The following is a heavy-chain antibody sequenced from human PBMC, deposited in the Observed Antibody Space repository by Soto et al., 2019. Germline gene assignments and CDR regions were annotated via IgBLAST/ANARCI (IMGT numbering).Heavy chain of an antibody. CDR3: ARVGGGNYAFDY. CDR2: IKTDGSST. V-gene: IGHV3-74*01. D-gene: IGHD1-7*01. CDR1: GFTFSSYW. J-gene: IGHJ4*02. Sequence: EVQLVESGGALVQPGGSLRLSCAASGFTFSSYWMHWVRQAPGEGLVWISRIKTDGSSTSYVDSVKGRFTISRDNAKNTMYLQMNSLRAEDTAVYYCARVGGGNYAFDYWGQGTLVTVSS.